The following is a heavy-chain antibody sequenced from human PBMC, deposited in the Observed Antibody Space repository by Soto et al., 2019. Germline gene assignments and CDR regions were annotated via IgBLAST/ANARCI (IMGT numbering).Heavy chain of an antibody. D-gene: IGHD2-15*01. CDR1: GGSFSGYY. Sequence: PSETLSLTCAVYGGSFSGYYWSWIRQPPGKGLEWIGEINHSGSTNYNPSLKSRVTISVDTSKNQFSLKLSSVTAADTAVYYCARGYCSGGSCYTFRYYYYYMHVWGKGTTVTVSS. V-gene: IGHV4-34*01. CDR3: ARGYCSGGSCYTFRYYYYYMHV. CDR2: INHSGST. J-gene: IGHJ6*03.